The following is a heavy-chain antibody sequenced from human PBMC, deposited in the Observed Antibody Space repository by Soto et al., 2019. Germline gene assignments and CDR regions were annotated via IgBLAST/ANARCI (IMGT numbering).Heavy chain of an antibody. V-gene: IGHV4-39*01. D-gene: IGHD6-19*01. CDR3: ARRTVNIRTFYSGLKTHCFDY. CDR2: IYYSGST. J-gene: IGHJ4*02. Sequence: SETLSLTCAVSGGSISSSSYYWGWIRQPPGKGLEWIGSIYYSGSTYYTPSLQSRVAISVDTSKNQFSLKPNSVTAADTAVYYCARRTVNIRTFYSGLKTHCFDYWGQGTLVTVSS. CDR1: GGSISSSSYY.